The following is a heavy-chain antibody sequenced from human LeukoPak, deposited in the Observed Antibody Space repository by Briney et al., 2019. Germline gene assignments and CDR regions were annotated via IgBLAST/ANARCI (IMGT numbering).Heavy chain of an antibody. J-gene: IGHJ6*02. V-gene: IGHV1-8*01. CDR2: MNPNSGNT. D-gene: IGHD3-3*01. Sequence: GASVKVSCKASGYTFTSYDINWVRQATGQGLEWMGWMNPNSGNTGYAQKFEGRVTMTRNTSISTAYLELSSLRSEATAVYYCARSRYPHYDFWSGYYLGAYYYYGMDVWGQGTTVTVSS. CDR3: ARSRYPHYDFWSGYYLGAYYYYGMDV. CDR1: GYTFTSYD.